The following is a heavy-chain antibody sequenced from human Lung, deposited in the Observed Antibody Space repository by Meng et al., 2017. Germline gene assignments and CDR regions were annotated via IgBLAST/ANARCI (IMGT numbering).Heavy chain of an antibody. CDR2: LSGGGFTT. J-gene: IGHJ4*02. V-gene: IGHV3-23*04. Sequence: QVVGCGGGLVQPGGSLGLSCAASGFSFSSYAMSWVRHAPGKGLEWVSALSGGGFTTYYADSVKGRFAISRHNSKNTLYLQMNSLRAEDTALYYCAKYSYGLGDYLDYWGQGALVTVSS. D-gene: IGHD3-10*01. CDR1: GFSFSSYA. CDR3: AKYSYGLGDYLDY.